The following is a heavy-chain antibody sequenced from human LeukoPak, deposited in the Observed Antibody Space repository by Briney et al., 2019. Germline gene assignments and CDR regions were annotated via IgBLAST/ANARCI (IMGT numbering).Heavy chain of an antibody. CDR3: AKDVRDHRGSGSYYNPYDY. CDR2: IRYDGSNK. V-gene: IGHV3-30*02. Sequence: PGGSLRLSCAASGFTFSSYGMHWVRQAPGKGLEWVAFIRYDGSNKYYADSVKGRFTISRDNSKNTLYLQMNSLRAEDTAVYYCAKDVRDHRGSGSYYNPYDYWGQGTLVTVSS. D-gene: IGHD3-10*01. CDR1: GFTFSSYG. J-gene: IGHJ4*02.